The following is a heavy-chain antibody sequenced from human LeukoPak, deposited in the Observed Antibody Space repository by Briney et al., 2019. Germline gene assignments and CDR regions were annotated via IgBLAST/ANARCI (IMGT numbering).Heavy chain of an antibody. CDR1: GGSFSGYY. CDR3: ARKTPGYSYGTGFDY. Sequence: SETLSLTCAVYGGSFSGYYWSWIRQPPGKGPEWIGEINHSGSTNYNPSLKSRVTISVDTSKNRFSLKLSSVTAADTAVYYCARKTPGYSYGTGFDYWGQGTLVTVSS. D-gene: IGHD5-18*01. CDR2: INHSGST. V-gene: IGHV4-34*01. J-gene: IGHJ4*02.